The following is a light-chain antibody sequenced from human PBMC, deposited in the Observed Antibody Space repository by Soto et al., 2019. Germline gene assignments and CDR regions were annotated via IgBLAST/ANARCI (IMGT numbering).Light chain of an antibody. CDR3: QQYGNLPGRT. Sequence: DIQMTQSPSSLSASVGDRVTITCQAGQDISNSLNWYQHKPGKAPKRLIYDASNLETGVPSRFSGSGSGTDFTFPISSLQPEHIATYYCQQYGNLPGRTFGQGTKLEIK. J-gene: IGKJ2*01. V-gene: IGKV1-33*01. CDR1: QDISNS. CDR2: DAS.